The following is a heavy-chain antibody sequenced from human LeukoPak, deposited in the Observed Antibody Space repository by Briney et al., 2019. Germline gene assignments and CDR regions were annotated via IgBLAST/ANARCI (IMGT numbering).Heavy chain of an antibody. J-gene: IGHJ4*02. Sequence: GGSLRLSCAASGFTFDDYAMHWVRHAPGKGLEWVSGISWNSGSIGYADSVKGRFTISRDNAKNSLYLQMNSLRAEDTALYYCAKDISGIAVAGLDYWGQGTLVTVSS. CDR3: AKDISGIAVAGLDY. CDR2: ISWNSGSI. V-gene: IGHV3-9*01. D-gene: IGHD6-19*01. CDR1: GFTFDDYA.